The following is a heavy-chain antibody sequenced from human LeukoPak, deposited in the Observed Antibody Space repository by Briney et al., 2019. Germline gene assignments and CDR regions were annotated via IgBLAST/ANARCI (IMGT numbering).Heavy chain of an antibody. CDR3: AKSLVFDWLSPFDY. D-gene: IGHD3-9*01. Sequence: PGRSLRLSCAASGFTFDDYAMHWVRQAPGKGLEWVSGISWNSGSIGYADSVKGRFTISRDNAKKSLYLQMNSLRAEDTALYYCAKSLVFDWLSPFDYWGQGTLVTVSS. J-gene: IGHJ4*02. CDR1: GFTFDDYA. V-gene: IGHV3-9*01. CDR2: ISWNSGSI.